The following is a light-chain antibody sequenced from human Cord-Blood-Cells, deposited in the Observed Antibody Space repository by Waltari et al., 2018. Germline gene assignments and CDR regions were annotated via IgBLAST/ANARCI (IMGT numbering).Light chain of an antibody. V-gene: IGLV2-14*01. CDR1: RSDVGGYNY. Sequence: QSALTQPASVSGSPGQSITISCTGTRSDVGGYNYVSWYQQHPGKAPKRMIYEVSNRPSGVSNRFSGSKSGNTASLTISGLQAEDEADYYCSSYTSSSTVVFGGGTKLTVL. J-gene: IGLJ2*01. CDR2: EVS. CDR3: SSYTSSSTVV.